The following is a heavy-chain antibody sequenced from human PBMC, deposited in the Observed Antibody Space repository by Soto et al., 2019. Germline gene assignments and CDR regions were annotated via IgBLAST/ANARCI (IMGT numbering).Heavy chain of an antibody. CDR2: ISDSGTDT. V-gene: IGHV3-23*01. CDR3: AKDRLLGGWVPDYLEH. J-gene: IGHJ4*02. Sequence: EVQLLESGGGLVQPGGSLKLSCTASGFTFNNYPMTWVRQAPGKGLEWVASISDSGTDTNYGDSVKGRFTISRDNSKKTLCLQMTGLRVEDTAVYYCAKDRLLGGWVPDYLEHWGQGTLVTVSS. D-gene: IGHD3-16*01. CDR1: GFTFNNYP.